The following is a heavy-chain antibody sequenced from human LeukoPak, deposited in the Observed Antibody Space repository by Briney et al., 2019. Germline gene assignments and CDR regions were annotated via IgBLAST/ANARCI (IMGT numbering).Heavy chain of an antibody. D-gene: IGHD3-22*01. CDR3: ARDPFPYYYDSSGYYIGY. J-gene: IGHJ4*02. CDR2: IYSGGST. V-gene: IGHV3-53*01. CDR1: GFTVSSNY. Sequence: GGSLRLSCAASGFTVSSNYMSWVRQAPGKGLEWVSVIYSGGSTYYADSVKGRFTISRDNSKNTLYLQMNSLRAEDTAVYYCARDPFPYYYDSSGYYIGYWGQGTLVTVSS.